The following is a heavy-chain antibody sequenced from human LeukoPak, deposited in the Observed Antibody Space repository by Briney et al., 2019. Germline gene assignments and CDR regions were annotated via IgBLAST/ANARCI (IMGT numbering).Heavy chain of an antibody. V-gene: IGHV4-39*01. CDR3: ACTDYDFWSGYNDY. J-gene: IGHJ4*02. D-gene: IGHD3-3*01. CDR1: GGSISSSSYY. Sequence: SETLSLTCTVSGGSISSSSYYWGWIRQPPGKGLEWIGSIYYSGSTYYNPSLKSRVTISVDTSKNQFSLKLSSVTAADTAVYYCACTDYDFWSGYNDYWGQGTLVTVSS. CDR2: IYYSGST.